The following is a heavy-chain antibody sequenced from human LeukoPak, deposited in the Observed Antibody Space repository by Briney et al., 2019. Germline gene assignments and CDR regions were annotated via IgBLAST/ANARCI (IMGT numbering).Heavy chain of an antibody. D-gene: IGHD3-9*01. CDR2: IRGDNGNT. V-gene: IGHV1-18*01. CDR1: GYSFSNYG. Sequence: ASVKVSRKASGYSFSNYGISWVRQAPGQGLEWVGWIRGDNGNTNYAQKFQGRVTMTTETSTSTAYMELGSLGSDETAVYYCARVDLLTGYYFFDYWGQGTLATVSS. CDR3: ARVDLLTGYYFFDY. J-gene: IGHJ4*02.